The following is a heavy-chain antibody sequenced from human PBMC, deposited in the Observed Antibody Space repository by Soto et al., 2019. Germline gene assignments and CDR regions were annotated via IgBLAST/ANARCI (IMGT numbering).Heavy chain of an antibody. Sequence: QLQLQESGSGLVNPSQTLSLTCAVSGGSISSGGYSWSWIRQPPGKGLEWIGYVFHSGSTYYNPSSKIRVTLSIDRSNNQFSLNLVSVTDAATAVYDCAGEIRLGTYYFDSWGQGTLVTVSS. V-gene: IGHV4-30-2*01. CDR1: GGSISSGGYS. D-gene: IGHD3-16*01. J-gene: IGHJ4*02. CDR2: VFHSGST. CDR3: AGEIRLGTYYFDS.